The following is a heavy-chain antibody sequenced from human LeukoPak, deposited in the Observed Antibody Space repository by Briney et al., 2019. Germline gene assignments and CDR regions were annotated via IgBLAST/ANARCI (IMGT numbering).Heavy chain of an antibody. CDR1: GGYISTSNYY. J-gene: IGHJ4*02. Sequence: KPSETLSLTCTVSGGYISTSNYYWGWIRQPPGKGLEWIGNIYYSGTTYYNPSLKSRVTISVDSSTSQFSLKLSSVTAADTAVYYCARLRDYGSSYFDYWGQGTLVTVSS. V-gene: IGHV4-39*01. CDR3: ARLRDYGSSYFDY. CDR2: IYYSGTT. D-gene: IGHD4-17*01.